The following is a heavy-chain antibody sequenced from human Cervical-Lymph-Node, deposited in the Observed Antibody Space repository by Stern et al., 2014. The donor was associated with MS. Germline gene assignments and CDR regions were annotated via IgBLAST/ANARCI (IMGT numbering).Heavy chain of an antibody. CDR3: VRVHRITSRRFDY. D-gene: IGHD1-14*01. CDR2: INPGGST. CDR1: GESFSEYY. V-gene: IGHV4-34*01. J-gene: IGHJ4*02. Sequence: QVQLQQWGAGLLKPSETLSLTCAVYGESFSEYYWSWIRLPPGKGLEWIGEINPGGSTTYHPSLKNRVTMSIDTSKNQFSLNLRSVTAADTAVYYCVRVHRITSRRFDYWGQGTLVTVSS.